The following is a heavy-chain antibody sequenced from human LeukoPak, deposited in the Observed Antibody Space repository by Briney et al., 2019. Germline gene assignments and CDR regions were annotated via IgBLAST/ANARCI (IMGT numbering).Heavy chain of an antibody. J-gene: IGHJ4*02. CDR1: GGSISSRGYH. Sequence: SETLSLTCTVSGGSISSRGYHWSWIRQHPGTSLEWIGYISYSGSTYYNPSLKSRVTISGDTSKNQFSLRLTSVSAADTAVYYCARDQNSGFGHWGQGTLVTVSS. CDR3: ARDQNSGFGH. D-gene: IGHD4-23*01. CDR2: ISYSGST. V-gene: IGHV4-31*03.